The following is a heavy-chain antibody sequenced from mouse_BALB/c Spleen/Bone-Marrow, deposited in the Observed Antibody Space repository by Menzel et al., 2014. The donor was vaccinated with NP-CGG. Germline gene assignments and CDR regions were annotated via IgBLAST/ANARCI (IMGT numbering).Heavy chain of an antibody. CDR3: TRGGNWEDFDY. CDR2: ISSDSGAI. D-gene: IGHD4-1*01. Sequence: EVNVVESGGGLVQPGGSRKLSCAASGFTFXSIGMHWVRQAPEKGLEWIAYISSDSGAIFYADTVKGRFTISRDNPKNTLFLQMTSLGSEDTAIYFCTRGGNWEDFDYWGQGTTRTVSS. CDR1: GFTFXSIG. J-gene: IGHJ2*01. V-gene: IGHV5-17*02.